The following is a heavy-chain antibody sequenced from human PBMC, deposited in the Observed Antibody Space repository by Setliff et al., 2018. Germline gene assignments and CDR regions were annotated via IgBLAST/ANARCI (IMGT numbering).Heavy chain of an antibody. Sequence: PGGSLRLSCAGSGFTFSSHSMNWVRQAPGKGLEWVSYISRGGGIIYYADSVRGRFTISRDDAKNSLYLQMNNLRTDDTAIYYCARAGYGKGYDYWGQGTLVTVSS. CDR1: GFTFSSHS. V-gene: IGHV3-48*03. D-gene: IGHD3-10*01. CDR3: ARAGYGKGYDY. J-gene: IGHJ4*01. CDR2: ISRGGGII.